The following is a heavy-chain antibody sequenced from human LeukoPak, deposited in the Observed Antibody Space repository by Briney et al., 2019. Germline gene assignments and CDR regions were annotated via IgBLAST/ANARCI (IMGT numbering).Heavy chain of an antibody. V-gene: IGHV3-23*01. J-gene: IGHJ4*02. CDR1: GFSFSSYG. CDR3: AKDRYGADY. Sequence: GGSLRLSCAASGFSFSSYGMNWVRQAPGMGLEWVSGISGSGGSTYYADSVKGRFTISRDNSKNTLYLQMNSLRAEDTAVYYCAKDRYGADYWCQGTLVTVSS. CDR2: ISGSGGST. D-gene: IGHD4/OR15-4a*01.